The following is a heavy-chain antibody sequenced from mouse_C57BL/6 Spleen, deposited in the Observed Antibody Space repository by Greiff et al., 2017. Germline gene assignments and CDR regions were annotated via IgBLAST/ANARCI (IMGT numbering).Heavy chain of an antibody. J-gene: IGHJ4*01. CDR2: ISSGSSTI. CDR3: ARTGYGKNYAMDY. Sequence: EVKLMESGGGLVKPGGSLKLSCAASGFTFSDYGMHRVRQAPEKGLEWVAYISSGSSTIYYADTVKGRFTISRDNAKNTLFLQMTSLRSEDTAMYYCARTGYGKNYAMDYWGQGTSVTVSS. CDR1: GFTFSDYG. D-gene: IGHD1-1*01. V-gene: IGHV5-17*01.